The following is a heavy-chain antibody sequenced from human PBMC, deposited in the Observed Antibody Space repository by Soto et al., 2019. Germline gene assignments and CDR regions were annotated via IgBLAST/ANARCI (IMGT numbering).Heavy chain of an antibody. J-gene: IGHJ4*02. Sequence: QVQLQESGPGLVKTSGTLSLTCAVSGGSSSSSNWWSWVRQPPGKGLEWIGEIYHSGSTNYNQSLKSRVTISVDKSKNQFSLKLTSVSAADTAVYYCAQVNSAYDPIDYWGQRTLVTVS. V-gene: IGHV4-4*02. CDR1: GGSSSSSNW. D-gene: IGHD5-12*01. CDR3: AQVNSAYDPIDY. CDR2: IYHSGST.